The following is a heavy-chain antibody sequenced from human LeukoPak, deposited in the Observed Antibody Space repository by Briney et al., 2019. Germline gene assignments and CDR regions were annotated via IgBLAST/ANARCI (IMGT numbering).Heavy chain of an antibody. V-gene: IGHV3-53*01. CDR2: IYPGGDI. CDR1: DLTVTSNY. CDR3: ASTLCSGDNCYFDYYYYMGV. D-gene: IGHD2-15*01. J-gene: IGHJ6*03. Sequence: GGSLRLSCAASDLTVTSNYMSWVRQAPGKGLQWVSVIYPGGDIYYADSVKGRFIISRDNAKKSLYLQMNSLRAEDTAVYYCASTLCSGDNCYFDYYYYMGVWGKGTTVTISS.